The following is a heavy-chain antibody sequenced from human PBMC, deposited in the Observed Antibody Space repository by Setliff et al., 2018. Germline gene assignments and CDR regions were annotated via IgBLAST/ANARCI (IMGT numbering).Heavy chain of an antibody. CDR2: IIPILGIA. CDR3: ASGYDHGGNSEYYFDY. CDR1: GGTFSSYA. J-gene: IGHJ4*02. D-gene: IGHD2-21*02. V-gene: IGHV1-69*10. Sequence: ASVKVSCKASGGTFSSYAISWVRQAPGQGLEWMGGIIPILGIANYAQKFQGRVTITADESTSTAYMELGSLRSEDTAVYYCASGYDHGGNSEYYFDYWGQGTLVTVSS.